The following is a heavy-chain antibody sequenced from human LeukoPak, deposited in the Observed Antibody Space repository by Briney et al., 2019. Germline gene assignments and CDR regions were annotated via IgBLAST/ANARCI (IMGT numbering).Heavy chain of an antibody. CDR1: GFTVSSNY. CDR3: AREDYGDPADYGMDV. J-gene: IGHJ6*02. D-gene: IGHD4-17*01. V-gene: IGHV3-53*01. Sequence: GGSLRLSCAASGFTVSSNYMSWVRPAPGKGLEWVSVIYSGGSTYYADSVKGRFTISRDNSKNTLYLQMNSLRAEDTAVYYCAREDYGDPADYGMDVWGQGTTVTVSS. CDR2: IYSGGST.